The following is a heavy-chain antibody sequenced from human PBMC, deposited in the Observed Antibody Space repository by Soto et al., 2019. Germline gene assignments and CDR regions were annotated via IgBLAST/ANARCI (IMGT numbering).Heavy chain of an antibody. V-gene: IGHV1-18*01. CDR2: ISAYNGNT. CDR3: ASPPAAGYCSGGSCYVDPEEVEY. Sequence: ASVKVSCKASGYTFTSYGISWVRQAPGQGLEWMGWISAYNGNTNYAQKLQGRVTMTTDTSTSTAYMELRSLRSDDTAVYYCASPPAAGYCSGGSCYVDPEEVEYWGQGTLVTVSS. D-gene: IGHD2-15*01. CDR1: GYTFTSYG. J-gene: IGHJ4*02.